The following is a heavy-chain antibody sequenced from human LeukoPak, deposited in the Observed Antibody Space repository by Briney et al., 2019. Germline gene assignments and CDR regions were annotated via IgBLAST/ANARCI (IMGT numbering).Heavy chain of an antibody. Sequence: ASVKVSCKASGNTLTNYGFSWVRQAPGQGLEWMGWISAYNGKRDYSQKFQGRVTMTTDKSTSTAHMELRSLTSGDTAVYYCARDIGVSQFDSWGQGTLVTVSS. CDR2: ISAYNGKR. CDR3: ARDIGVSQFDS. V-gene: IGHV1-18*01. J-gene: IGHJ4*02. CDR1: GNTLTNYG. D-gene: IGHD3-10*01.